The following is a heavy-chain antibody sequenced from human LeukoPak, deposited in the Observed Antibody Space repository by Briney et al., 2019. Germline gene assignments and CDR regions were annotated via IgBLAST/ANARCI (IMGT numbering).Heavy chain of an antibody. Sequence: PGGSLRLSCVASGFTFSDYWIYWVRQPPGKELVWVSRTNTDGSSTTYADSVKGRFTISRDNAKNTVYLEMNSLRAEDTAVYYCARGMTYYYGSGKFDYWGQGSLVTVSS. CDR2: TNTDGSST. J-gene: IGHJ4*02. CDR1: GFTFSDYW. V-gene: IGHV3-74*01. CDR3: ARGMTYYYGSGKFDY. D-gene: IGHD3-10*01.